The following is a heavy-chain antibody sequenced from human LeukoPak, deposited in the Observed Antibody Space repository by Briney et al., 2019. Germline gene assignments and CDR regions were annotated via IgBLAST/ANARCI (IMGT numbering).Heavy chain of an antibody. J-gene: IGHJ5*02. CDR1: GTTFSDAW. CDR2: ITSKSDGGTT. CDR3: TTDRFS. V-gene: IGHV3-15*01. Sequence: GGSLRLSCAASGTTFSDAWMSWVRQTPGKGLEWVARITSKSDGGTTDYAAPVKGGFTISRDDSEATLYLQMNSLKTEDTAVYYCTTDRFSWGQGTPVTVSS.